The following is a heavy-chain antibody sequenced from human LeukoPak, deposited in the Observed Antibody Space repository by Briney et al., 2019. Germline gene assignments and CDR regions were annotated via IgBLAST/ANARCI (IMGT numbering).Heavy chain of an antibody. Sequence: PGGSLRLSCAASGFTFSSYWMSWVRQAPGKGLEWVSVIYSGGSTYYADSVKGRFTISRDNSKNTLYLQMNSLRAEDTAVYYCARARDGYNWGFDIWGQGTMVTVSS. CDR2: IYSGGST. D-gene: IGHD5-24*01. CDR1: GFTFSSYW. J-gene: IGHJ3*02. V-gene: IGHV3-53*01. CDR3: ARARDGYNWGFDI.